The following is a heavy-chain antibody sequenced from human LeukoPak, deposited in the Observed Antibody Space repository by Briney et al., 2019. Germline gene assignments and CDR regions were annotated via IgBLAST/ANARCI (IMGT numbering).Heavy chain of an antibody. CDR2: TYYRSKWYD. D-gene: IGHD6-13*01. CDR1: GDSFSSNSAA. CDR3: AREQLVLGGNLDY. J-gene: IGHJ4*02. V-gene: IGHV6-1*01. Sequence: PSQTLSLTCASSGDSFSSNSAAWSWFRQSPSRGLEWLGRTYYRSKWYDDYAISVKSRITINPDTSKNQFSLHLNSVSPEDTAVYFCAREQLVLGGNLDYWGQGTLVTVSS.